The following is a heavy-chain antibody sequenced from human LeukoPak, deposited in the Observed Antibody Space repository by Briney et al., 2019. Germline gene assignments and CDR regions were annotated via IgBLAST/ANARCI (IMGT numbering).Heavy chain of an antibody. CDR2: IYHSGST. CDR1: GGSISCSNW. Sequence: PSGTLSLTCAVSGGSISCSNWWSWVRQPPGKGLEWIGEIYHSGSTNYNPSLKSRVTISVDKSKNQFSLKLSSVTAADTAVYYCARDMGIAVAGTWGYWGQGTLVTVSS. V-gene: IGHV4-4*02. D-gene: IGHD6-19*01. J-gene: IGHJ4*02. CDR3: ARDMGIAVAGTWGY.